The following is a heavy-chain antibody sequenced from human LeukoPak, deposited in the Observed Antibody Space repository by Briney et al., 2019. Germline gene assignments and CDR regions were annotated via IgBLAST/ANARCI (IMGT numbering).Heavy chain of an antibody. Sequence: SETLSLTCTVSGGSISSYYWSWLRQPPGKGLEWIGYIYYSGSTNYNPSLKSRVTISVDTSKNQFSLKLSSVTAADTAVYYCARGITAQEPFDYWGQGTLVTVSS. CDR3: ARGITAQEPFDY. CDR1: GGSISSYY. CDR2: IYYSGST. V-gene: IGHV4-59*01. J-gene: IGHJ4*02. D-gene: IGHD1-20*01.